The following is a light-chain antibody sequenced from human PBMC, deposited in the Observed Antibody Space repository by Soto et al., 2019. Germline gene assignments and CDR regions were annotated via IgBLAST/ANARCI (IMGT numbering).Light chain of an antibody. V-gene: IGLV1-40*01. CDR2: GNS. CDR3: QSFDSSRFYV. Sequence: QSVLTQPPSVSGAPGQRVTISCTGSSSNIGTGYDVHWYQQLPGTAPKLLIYGNSNRPSGVPDRFSGSKSGTSASLAITGLQAEDEAAYYCQSFDSSRFYVSGTGTKVTVL. CDR1: SSNIGTGYD. J-gene: IGLJ1*01.